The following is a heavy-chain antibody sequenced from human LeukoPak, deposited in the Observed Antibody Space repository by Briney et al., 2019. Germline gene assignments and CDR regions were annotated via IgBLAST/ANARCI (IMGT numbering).Heavy chain of an antibody. CDR3: ARLVSSPIYGSGSYSDKFWLSLFDY. CDR2: IYTSGSPSGST. J-gene: IGHJ4*02. CDR1: GGSISSYY. Sequence: PSETLSLTCTVSGGSISSYYWSWIRQPAGKGLEWIGRIYTSGSPSGSTNYNPSLKSRATMSVDMSKKQVSLKLTSVTAADTAVYYCARLVSSPIYGSGSYSDKFWLSLFDYWGQGTLVTVSS. D-gene: IGHD3-10*01. V-gene: IGHV4-4*07.